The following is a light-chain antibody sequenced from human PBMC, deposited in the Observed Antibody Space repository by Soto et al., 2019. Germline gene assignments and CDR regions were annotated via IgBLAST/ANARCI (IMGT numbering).Light chain of an antibody. CDR3: QQHGSSPIT. V-gene: IGKV3-20*01. J-gene: IGKJ5*01. Sequence: EIVLTQSPGTLSFFPGERATLSCRTSRSVTNNYLAWHQQKPGQTPRLLIYGASSRATGIPDRFSGSGSGTDVPLTISRLEPEEFAGYYCQQHGSSPITFCQGTRLEI. CDR2: GAS. CDR1: RSVTNNY.